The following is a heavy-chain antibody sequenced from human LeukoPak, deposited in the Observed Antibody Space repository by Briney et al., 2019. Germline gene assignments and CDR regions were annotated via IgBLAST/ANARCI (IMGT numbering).Heavy chain of an antibody. CDR1: GFTFSSYV. D-gene: IGHD3-22*01. J-gene: IGHJ4*02. V-gene: IGHV3-30-3*02. CDR3: AKDLRRYDSSGYYYYGDY. CDR2: ISYDGSNE. Sequence: GGSLRLSCAASGFTFSSYVMHWVRQAPGKGLEWVAIISYDGSNEYYADSVKGRFTISRDNSKNTLYLQMNSLRAEDTAVYYCAKDLRRYDSSGYYYYGDYWGQGTLVTVSS.